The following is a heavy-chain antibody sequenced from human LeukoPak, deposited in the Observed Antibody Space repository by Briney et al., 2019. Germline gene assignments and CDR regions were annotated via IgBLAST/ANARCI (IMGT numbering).Heavy chain of an antibody. D-gene: IGHD2-21*02. J-gene: IGHJ4*02. CDR2: INPSGGST. CDR3: ASSPENCGGDCYSFDY. Sequence: ASVKVSCKASGYTFTNYYMHWVRQAPGQGLQWMRIINPSGGSTSYAQKFQGRVTMTRDMSTSTVYMELSSLRSEDTAVYYCASSPENCGGDCYSFDYWGQGTLVTVSS. CDR1: GYTFTNYY. V-gene: IGHV1-46*01.